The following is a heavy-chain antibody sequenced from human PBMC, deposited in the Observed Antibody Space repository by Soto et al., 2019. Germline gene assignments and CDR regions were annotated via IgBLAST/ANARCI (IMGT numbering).Heavy chain of an antibody. CDR2: IIPILGIA. J-gene: IGHJ6*03. Sequence: ASVKVSCKASGGTFSSYTISWVRQAPGQGLEWMGRIIPILGIANYAQKFQGRVTITADKSTSTAYMELGSLRSEDTAVYYCARSLVVPAATYYMDVWGKGTTVTVSS. V-gene: IGHV1-69*02. D-gene: IGHD2-2*01. CDR1: GGTFSSYT. CDR3: ARSLVVPAATYYMDV.